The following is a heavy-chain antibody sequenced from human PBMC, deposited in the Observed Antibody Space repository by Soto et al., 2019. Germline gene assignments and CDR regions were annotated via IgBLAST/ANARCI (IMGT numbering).Heavy chain of an antibody. CDR2: IKPDGSEK. V-gene: IGHV3-7*02. J-gene: IGHJ6*02. Sequence: GGSLRLSCAASGFTFNTYWMSWVRQAPGKGLEWVANIKPDGSEKWYVDSVKGRFTISRDNAKNSLYLQMNSLRAEDTAVYYCARALVGATSYYYYGMDVWGQGTTVTVSS. D-gene: IGHD1-26*01. CDR1: GFTFNTYW. CDR3: ARALVGATSYYYYGMDV.